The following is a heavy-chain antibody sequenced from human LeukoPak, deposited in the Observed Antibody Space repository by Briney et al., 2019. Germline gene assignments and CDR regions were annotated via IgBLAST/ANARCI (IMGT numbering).Heavy chain of an antibody. CDR3: AREEVWHLDI. Sequence: PGRSLRLSCAASVFTLGTSYMSWVPQAPGGGRECVFKIKPDGSEKFYVASVKGRFTVSRENAKNSLYLQMDSLRAEDTAVYYCAREEVWHLDIWGRGTLVTISS. CDR1: VFTLGTSY. CDR2: IKPDGSEK. J-gene: IGHJ2*01. V-gene: IGHV3-7*01.